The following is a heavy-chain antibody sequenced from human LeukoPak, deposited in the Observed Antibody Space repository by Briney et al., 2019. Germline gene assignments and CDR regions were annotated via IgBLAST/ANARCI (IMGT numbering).Heavy chain of an antibody. CDR1: GFTFSSYS. CDR3: ATSKLGSLDI. J-gene: IGHJ3*02. CDR2: MSSSSTYI. D-gene: IGHD3-16*01. Sequence: GGSLRLSCTASGFTFSSYSMTWVRLAPGKGLEWVASMSSSSTYISYGGSVRGRFTISRDNTENSLYLQMNSLRAEDTAVYYCATSKLGSLDIWGQGTMVTVSS. V-gene: IGHV3-21*01.